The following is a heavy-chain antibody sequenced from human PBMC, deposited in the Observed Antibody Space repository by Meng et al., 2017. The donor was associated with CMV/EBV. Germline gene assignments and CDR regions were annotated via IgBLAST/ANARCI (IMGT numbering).Heavy chain of an antibody. D-gene: IGHD3-3*01. CDR3: ASKFWSGFYYYGMDV. CDR2: ISGSGGST. V-gene: IGHV3-23*01. J-gene: IGHJ6*02. Sequence: LKISCAASGFTFSSYAMSWVRQAPGKGLEWVSAISGSGGSTYYADSVKGRFTISRDNSKNTLYLQMNSLRAEDTAVYYCASKFWSGFYYYGMDVWGQGTTVTVSS. CDR1: GFTFSSYA.